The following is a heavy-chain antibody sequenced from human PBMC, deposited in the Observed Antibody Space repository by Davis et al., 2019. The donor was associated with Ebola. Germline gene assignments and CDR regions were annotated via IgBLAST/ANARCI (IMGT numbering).Heavy chain of an antibody. Sequence: SETLSLTCTVSGGSISSYYWSWIRQSPGKGLEWIGYMHYSGSGDYSPPLKSRVTISVDTSKNQFSLKLTSVTAADTAVYYCARDHPRDGYNVYWYFDLWGRGTLVTVSS. D-gene: IGHD5-24*01. CDR1: GGSISSYY. CDR3: ARDHPRDGYNVYWYFDL. J-gene: IGHJ2*01. V-gene: IGHV4-59*01. CDR2: MHYSGSG.